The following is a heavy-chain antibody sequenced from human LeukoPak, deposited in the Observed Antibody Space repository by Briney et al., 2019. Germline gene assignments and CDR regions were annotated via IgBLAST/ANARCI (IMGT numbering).Heavy chain of an antibody. Sequence: GASLKISCKGSGYSFSTYWIAWVRQLPGKGLEWMGIIYPGDSDTRYSPSFQGQFTISADKSISTAYLQWSSLKASDSAIYYCAGAAAGTAIDSWGQGTLVTVSS. CDR2: IYPGDSDT. J-gene: IGHJ4*02. CDR1: GYSFSTYW. D-gene: IGHD6-13*01. V-gene: IGHV5-51*01. CDR3: AGAAAGTAIDS.